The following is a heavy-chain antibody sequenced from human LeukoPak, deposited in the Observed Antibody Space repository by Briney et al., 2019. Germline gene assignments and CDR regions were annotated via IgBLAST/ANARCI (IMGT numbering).Heavy chain of an antibody. CDR3: ARVDCSSTSCYLTLDY. J-gene: IGHJ4*02. V-gene: IGHV1-2*02. CDR2: FTPNSGGT. D-gene: IGHD2-2*01. Sequence: ASVKVSCKASGYTFTGYYMHWVRQAPGQGLDWLGWFTPNSGGTNYAQKFQGRVTMTRDTSISTAYMELSRLRSDDTAVYYCARVDCSSTSCYLTLDYWGQGTLVTVSS. CDR1: GYTFTGYY.